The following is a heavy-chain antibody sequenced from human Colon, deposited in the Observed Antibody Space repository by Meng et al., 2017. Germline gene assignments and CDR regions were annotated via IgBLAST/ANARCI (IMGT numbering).Heavy chain of an antibody. Sequence: QVQLVQSGSELKKPGAPVKISCKASGYSFRPYAINWVRHIPGQGLQWMGWINMYTAEPSYVEGFTGRFVFSLDISVSTAYLEISNLKAEDTALYFCARHNGNSDFDYWGQGTLVTVSS. V-gene: IGHV7-4-1*02. J-gene: IGHJ4*02. D-gene: IGHD4-23*01. CDR1: GYSFRPYA. CDR3: ARHNGNSDFDY. CDR2: INMYTAEP.